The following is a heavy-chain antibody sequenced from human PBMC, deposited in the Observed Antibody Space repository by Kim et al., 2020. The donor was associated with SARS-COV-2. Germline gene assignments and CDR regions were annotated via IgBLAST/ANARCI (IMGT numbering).Heavy chain of an antibody. CDR3: AAGRGITIFGVAKDWFDP. CDR2: IVVGSGNT. J-gene: IGHJ5*02. V-gene: IGHV1-58*01. Sequence: SVKVSCKASGFTFTSSAVQWVRQARGQRLEWIGWIVVGSGNTNYAQKFQERVTITRDMSTSTAYMELSSLRSEDTAVYYCAAGRGITIFGVAKDWFDPWGQGTLVTVSS. D-gene: IGHD3-3*01. CDR1: GFTFTSSA.